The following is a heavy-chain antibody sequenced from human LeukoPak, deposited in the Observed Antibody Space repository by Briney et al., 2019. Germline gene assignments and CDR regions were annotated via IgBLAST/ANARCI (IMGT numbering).Heavy chain of an antibody. V-gene: IGHV3-23*01. J-gene: IGHJ4*02. Sequence: GGSLRLSGAASGFTFSSYAMSWVRQAPGKGLEWVSAISGSGGSTYYADSVKGRFTISRDNSKNTLYLQMNSLRAEDTAVYYCAKVPIAVAGTPYYFDYWGQGTLVTVSS. CDR3: AKVPIAVAGTPYYFDY. CDR1: GFTFSSYA. CDR2: ISGSGGST. D-gene: IGHD6-19*01.